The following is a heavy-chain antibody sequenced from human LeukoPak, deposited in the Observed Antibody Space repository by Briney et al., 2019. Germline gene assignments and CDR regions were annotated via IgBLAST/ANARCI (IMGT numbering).Heavy chain of an antibody. Sequence: AASVKVSCKASGYPFTGYYVHWVRQAPGHGLEWMGWVNPRNGGTHSAQKFQGRVSMTGDTSITTAYMELSSLTSDDTAVYYCATGAQYGLRGVAYFYYMHVWGTGTTVTVSS. V-gene: IGHV1-2*02. CDR1: GYPFTGYY. CDR2: VNPRNGGT. D-gene: IGHD3-10*01. CDR3: ATGAQYGLRGVAYFYYMHV. J-gene: IGHJ6*03.